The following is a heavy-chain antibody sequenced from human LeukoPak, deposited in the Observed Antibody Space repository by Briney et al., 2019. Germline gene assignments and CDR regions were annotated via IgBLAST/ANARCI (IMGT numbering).Heavy chain of an antibody. J-gene: IGHJ6*02. V-gene: IGHV4-59*01. CDR1: GGSISTYY. CDR3: ARRGYSGYVGMDV. D-gene: IGHD5-12*01. Sequence: SETLSLTCTVSGGSISTYYWSWIRQPPGKGLEWIGYIYYSGSTNYNPSLKSRVTISVYTSKNQFSLKLSSVTAADTAVYYCARRGYSGYVGMDVWGQGTTVTVSS. CDR2: IYYSGST.